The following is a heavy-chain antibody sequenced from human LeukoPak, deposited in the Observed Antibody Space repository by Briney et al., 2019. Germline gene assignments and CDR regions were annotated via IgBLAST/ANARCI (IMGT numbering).Heavy chain of an antibody. J-gene: IGHJ4*02. Sequence: GGSLRLSCAASGFTCSSYSMNWVRQAPGKGLEWVSSISSSSSYIYYADSVKGRFTISSDNYKNTAYLQINGLTVEDTAVYYCARDGAHRDVDYWGQGTQVTVSS. D-gene: IGHD3-16*01. V-gene: IGHV3-21*01. CDR2: ISSSSSYI. CDR1: GFTCSSYS. CDR3: ARDGAHRDVDY.